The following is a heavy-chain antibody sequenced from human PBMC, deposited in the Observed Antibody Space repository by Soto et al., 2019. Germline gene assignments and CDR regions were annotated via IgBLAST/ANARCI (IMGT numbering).Heavy chain of an antibody. CDR2: LSGDGSGK. Sequence: EVQLLESGGGLVQPGGSLRLSCAASGFTFSSYAMSWVRQAPGKGLEWVSVLSGDGSGKFYADSVKGRFTISRDNSKNTLYLQMNSLRAEDTAVYYCAKVLPSISGWSSRYYFDYWGQGTLVTVSS. D-gene: IGHD6-19*01. CDR1: GFTFSSYA. V-gene: IGHV3-23*01. CDR3: AKVLPSISGWSSRYYFDY. J-gene: IGHJ4*02.